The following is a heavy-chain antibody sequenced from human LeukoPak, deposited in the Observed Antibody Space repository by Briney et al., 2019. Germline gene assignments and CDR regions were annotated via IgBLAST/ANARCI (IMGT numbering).Heavy chain of an antibody. Sequence: GGSLRLSCAASGFTFSSYSMNWVRQSPGKGLEWVSFISTSSNYIYYADSVKGRFTVSRDNAWKSLYLQMNSLRVEDTAVYYCARGFTHDYGDYFDYWGQGTLVTVSS. CDR1: GFTFSSYS. D-gene: IGHD4-17*01. V-gene: IGHV3-21*01. CDR2: ISTSSNYI. CDR3: ARGFTHDYGDYFDY. J-gene: IGHJ4*02.